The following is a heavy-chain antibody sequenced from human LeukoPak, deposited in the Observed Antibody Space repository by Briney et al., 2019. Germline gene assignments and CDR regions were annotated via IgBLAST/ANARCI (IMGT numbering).Heavy chain of an antibody. CDR3: ARGGSYLSAFDI. J-gene: IGHJ3*02. Sequence: GASVKVSCKASGYTFTDYYMHWVRQAPGQGLEWMGWINPNSGDTNYAQKFLGRVTMTRDTSITTAYMELSRLRSDDTAVYYCARGGSYLSAFDIWGQGTMVTVSS. D-gene: IGHD1-26*01. CDR1: GYTFTDYY. CDR2: INPNSGDT. V-gene: IGHV1-2*02.